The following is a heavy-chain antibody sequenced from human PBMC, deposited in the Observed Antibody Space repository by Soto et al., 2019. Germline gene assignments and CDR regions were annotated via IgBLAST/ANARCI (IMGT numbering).Heavy chain of an antibody. D-gene: IGHD6-19*01. CDR2: IYYSGRT. J-gene: IGHJ4*02. CDR3: ARHLAVATDRSIDY. Sequence: KPSETLSLTCTVSGDSISSSTSYWSLIRQPPGKGLEWIGNIYYSGRTYYNPSLKSRVTISVDTSKNQFSLKLSSVTAADTAVYFCARHLAVATDRSIDYWGQGTLVTVSS. CDR1: GDSISSSTSY. V-gene: IGHV4-39*01.